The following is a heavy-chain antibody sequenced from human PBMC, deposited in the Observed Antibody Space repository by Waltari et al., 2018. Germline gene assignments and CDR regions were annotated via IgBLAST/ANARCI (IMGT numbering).Heavy chain of an antibody. D-gene: IGHD3-10*01. CDR1: GYTFPIHD. CDR3: ARTPRGDGELFSSR. V-gene: IGHV1-8*01. Sequence: QVQLVQSGAEVKKPGASVTVSCKASGYTFPIHDINWVRRATGQGLEWMGWMNPNSGNTGYAQKFQGRVTMTRNTSISTAYMELSSLRSEDTAVYYCARTPRGDGELFSSRWGQGTLVTVSS. J-gene: IGHJ4*02. CDR2: MNPNSGNT.